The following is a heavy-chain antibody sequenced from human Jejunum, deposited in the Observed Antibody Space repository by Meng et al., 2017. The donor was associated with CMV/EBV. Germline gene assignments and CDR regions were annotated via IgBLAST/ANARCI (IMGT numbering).Heavy chain of an antibody. D-gene: IGHD6-6*01. CDR1: FSNYG. V-gene: IGHV3-30*02. CDR2: IREDGSRK. Sequence: FSNYGRHWVSQVSGKGLEWVAFIREDGSRKFYAASVKGRFTISRDNSKNTLYVQMNSLRDEDTAVYYCATEYSSSPGVVLGDAFHIWGQGTVVTVSS. CDR3: ATEYSSSPGVVLGDAFHI. J-gene: IGHJ3*02.